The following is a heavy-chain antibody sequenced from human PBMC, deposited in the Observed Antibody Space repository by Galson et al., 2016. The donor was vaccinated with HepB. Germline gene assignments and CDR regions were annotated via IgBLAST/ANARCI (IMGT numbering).Heavy chain of an antibody. CDR1: GFSLSTSAVG. CDR3: SHSPVFHASGSHLNRFDP. D-gene: IGHD3-10*01. V-gene: IGHV2-5*02. CDR2: IYGDDDK. J-gene: IGHJ5*02. Sequence: PALVKPTQTLTLTCTFSGFSLSTSAVGVGWIRQPPGKALEWLALIYGDDDKRYSPSLESRLTITQDTLKNQVVLRMTNMDPVDQATYYCSHSPVFHASGSHLNRFDPWGQGTLVTVSS.